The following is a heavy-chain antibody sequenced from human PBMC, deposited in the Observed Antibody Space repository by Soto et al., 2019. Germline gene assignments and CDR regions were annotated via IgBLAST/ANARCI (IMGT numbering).Heavy chain of an antibody. CDR3: ARVRGGQLLSNWFDP. CDR1: GGSISSGDYY. V-gene: IGHV4-30-4*01. Sequence: SETLSLTCTVSGGSISSGDYYWSWIRQPPGKGLEWIGYIYYSGSTYYNPSLKSRVTISVDTSKNQFSLKLSSVTAADTAVYYCARVRGGQLLSNWFDPWGQGTLVT. CDR2: IYYSGST. J-gene: IGHJ5*02. D-gene: IGHD2-2*01.